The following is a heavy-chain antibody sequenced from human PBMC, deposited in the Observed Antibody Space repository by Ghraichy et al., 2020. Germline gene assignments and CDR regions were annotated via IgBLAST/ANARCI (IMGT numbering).Heavy chain of an antibody. CDR3: ARVSYDILTGTYYFDY. J-gene: IGHJ4*02. CDR2: IYTSGST. V-gene: IGHV4-4*07. Sequence: SETLSLTCTVSGGSISSYYWSWIRQPAGKGLEWIGRIYTSGSTNYNPSLKSRVTMSVDTSKNQFSLKLSSVTAADTAVYYCARVSYDILTGTYYFDYWGQGTLVTVSS. D-gene: IGHD3-9*01. CDR1: GGSISSYY.